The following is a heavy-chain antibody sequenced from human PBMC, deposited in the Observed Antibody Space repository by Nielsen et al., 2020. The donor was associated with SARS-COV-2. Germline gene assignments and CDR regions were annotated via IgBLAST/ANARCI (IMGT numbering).Heavy chain of an antibody. Sequence: ESLKISCTVSGGSISSGGYYWSWIRQHPGKGLEWIGSIYYSGSTYYNPSLKSRVTISVDTSKNQFSLKLSSVTAADTAVYYCARVLSSSYGMDVWGQGTTVTVSS. D-gene: IGHD2-8*01. CDR2: IYYSGST. J-gene: IGHJ6*02. CDR3: ARVLSSSYGMDV. CDR1: GGSISSGGYY. V-gene: IGHV4-39*01.